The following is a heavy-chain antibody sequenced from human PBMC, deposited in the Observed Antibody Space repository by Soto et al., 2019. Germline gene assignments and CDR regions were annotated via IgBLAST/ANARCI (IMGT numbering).Heavy chain of an antibody. Sequence: QVQLVESGGGLVKPGGSLRLSCAASGFTFSDYYMSWIRQAPGKGLEWVSYIRSSGSTIYYADSVKGRFTISRDNAKKSLYLQMNSLRAEDTAVYYCARGFTIFGVVISYYYYYMDVWGKGTTVTVSS. J-gene: IGHJ6*03. V-gene: IGHV3-11*01. CDR2: IRSSGSTI. CDR3: ARGFTIFGVVISYYYYYMDV. D-gene: IGHD3-3*01. CDR1: GFTFSDYY.